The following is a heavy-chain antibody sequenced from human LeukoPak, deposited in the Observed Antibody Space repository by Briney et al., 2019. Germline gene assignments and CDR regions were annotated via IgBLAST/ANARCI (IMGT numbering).Heavy chain of an antibody. D-gene: IGHD5-18*01. V-gene: IGHV4-34*01. J-gene: IGHJ5*02. CDR2: INHSGST. Sequence: KPSETLSLTCAVYGGSFSGYYWSWIRQPPGKGLEWIGEINHSGSTNYNPSLKSRVTISVDTSKNQFSLKLSSVTAADTAVYYCARERLDTASFDPWGQGTLVTVSS. CDR1: GGSFSGYY. CDR3: ARERLDTASFDP.